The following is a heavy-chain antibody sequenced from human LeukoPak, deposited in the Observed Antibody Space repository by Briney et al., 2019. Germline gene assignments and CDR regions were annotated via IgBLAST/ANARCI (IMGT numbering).Heavy chain of an antibody. CDR1: GYTFTSYG. CDR3: ARGPPREIWFGELLAY. Sequence: ASVKVSCKASGYTFTSYGISWVRQAPGQGLEWMGWISAYNGNTNYAQKLQGRVTMTTDTSTSTAYMELRSLSTDDTAVYYCARGPPREIWFGELLAYWGQGTLVTVSS. J-gene: IGHJ4*02. V-gene: IGHV1-18*01. D-gene: IGHD3-10*01. CDR2: ISAYNGNT.